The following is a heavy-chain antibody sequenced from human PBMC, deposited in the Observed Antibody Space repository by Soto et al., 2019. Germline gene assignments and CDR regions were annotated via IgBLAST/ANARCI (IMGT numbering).Heavy chain of an antibody. J-gene: IGHJ4*02. Sequence: QVQLQESGPGLVKPSETLSLTCTVSGGSISSYYWSWIRQPPGKGLEWIGYIYYSGSTNYNPSLKSRVTISVDTSKNQFSLKLSSVTAADTAVYYCASLSHANYGDPTVDYWGQGTLVTVSS. CDR3: ASLSHANYGDPTVDY. V-gene: IGHV4-59*08. D-gene: IGHD4-17*01. CDR1: GGSISSYY. CDR2: IYYSGST.